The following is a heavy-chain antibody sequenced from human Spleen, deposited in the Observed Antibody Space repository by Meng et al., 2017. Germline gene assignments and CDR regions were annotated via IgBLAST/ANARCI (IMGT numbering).Heavy chain of an antibody. CDR1: GGSISSSSYY. CDR3: ASDIAVAGTPWYFDY. Sequence: QLQLQESGPGLVKPSETLSLTCTVSGGSISSSSYYWGWIRQPPGKGLEWIGSIYYSGSTHYNPSLKSRVTISVDTSKNQFSLKLSSVTAADTAVYYCASDIAVAGTPWYFDYWGQGTLVTVSS. D-gene: IGHD6-19*01. J-gene: IGHJ4*02. CDR2: IYYSGST. V-gene: IGHV4-39*01.